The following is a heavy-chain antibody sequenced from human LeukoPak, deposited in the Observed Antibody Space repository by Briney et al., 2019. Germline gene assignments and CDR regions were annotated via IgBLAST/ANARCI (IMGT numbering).Heavy chain of an antibody. Sequence: SETLSLTCTVSGGSISSSSYYWGWIRQPPGKGLEWIGSIYYSGSTYYNPTLKSRVTIFVDTSKNQFSLKLSSVTAADTAVYYCARDHRGYCSSTSCYTYWFDPWGQGTLVTVSS. V-gene: IGHV4-39*02. CDR2: IYYSGST. J-gene: IGHJ5*02. D-gene: IGHD2-2*02. CDR1: GGSISSSSYY. CDR3: ARDHRGYCSSTSCYTYWFDP.